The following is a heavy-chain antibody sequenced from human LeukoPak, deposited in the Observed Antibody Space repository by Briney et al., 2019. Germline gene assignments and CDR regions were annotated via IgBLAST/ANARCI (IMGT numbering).Heavy chain of an antibody. CDR3: AREDGSRTAFDY. D-gene: IGHD1-26*01. CDR2: IYTSGST. CDR1: GGSISSYY. Sequence: SETLSLTCTVSGGSISSYYWSWIRQPPGKGLEWIGYIYTSGSTNYNPSLKSRVTISVDTSKNQFSLKLSSVTAADTAVYYCAREDGSRTAFDYWGQGTLVTVSS. V-gene: IGHV4-4*09. J-gene: IGHJ4*02.